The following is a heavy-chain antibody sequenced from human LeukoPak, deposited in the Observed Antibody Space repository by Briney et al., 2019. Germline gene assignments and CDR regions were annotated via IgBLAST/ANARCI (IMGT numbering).Heavy chain of an antibody. Sequence: SQTLSLTCAISGDSVSSNSAAWNWIRQSPSRGLEWLGRTYYRSKWYNDYAVSVKSRITINPDTSKNQFSLQLNSETPEDTAVYYCARDRVGATGRDYYYYMDVWGKGTTVTVSS. CDR1: GDSVSSNSAA. D-gene: IGHD1-26*01. CDR3: ARDRVGATGRDYYYYMDV. J-gene: IGHJ6*03. V-gene: IGHV6-1*01. CDR2: TYYRSKWYN.